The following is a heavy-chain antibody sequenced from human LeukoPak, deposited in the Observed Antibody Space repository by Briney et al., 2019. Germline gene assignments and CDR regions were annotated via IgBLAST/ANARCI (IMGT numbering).Heavy chain of an antibody. CDR1: GFTFSSYS. Sequence: KPGGSLRLSCAASGFTFSSYSMNWVRQAPGKGLEWVSSISSSSSYIYYADSVKGRFTISRDNAKNSLYLQMNSLRAEDTAVYYCARVAGALGYYYYMDAWGKGTTVTVSS. J-gene: IGHJ6*03. V-gene: IGHV3-21*01. D-gene: IGHD1-26*01. CDR2: ISSSSSYI. CDR3: ARVAGALGYYYYMDA.